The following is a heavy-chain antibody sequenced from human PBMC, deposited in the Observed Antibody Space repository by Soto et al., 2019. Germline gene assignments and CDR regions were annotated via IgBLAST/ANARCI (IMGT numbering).Heavy chain of an antibody. J-gene: IGHJ6*03. Sequence: SETLSLTCAVSSGSISSSNWWSWVRQPPGKGLEWIGEIYHSGSTNYNPSLKSRVTISVDKSKNQFSLKLSSVTAADTAVYYCARQRDANYYYYMDVWGKGTTVTVSS. CDR3: ARQRDANYYYYMDV. V-gene: IGHV4-4*02. CDR2: IYHSGST. CDR1: SGSISSSNW.